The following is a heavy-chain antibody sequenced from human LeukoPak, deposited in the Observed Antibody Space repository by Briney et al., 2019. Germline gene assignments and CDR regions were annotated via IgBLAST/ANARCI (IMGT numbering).Heavy chain of an antibody. D-gene: IGHD4-17*01. CDR2: ISGSGGST. CDR1: GFTFSSYA. V-gene: IGHV3-23*01. J-gene: IGHJ4*02. CDR3: AKDHKSDDYGDYPDY. Sequence: PGGSLRLSCAASGFTFSSYAMSWVRQAPGKGLEWVPAISGSGGSTYYADSVKGRFTISRDNSKNTLYLQMNSLRAEDTAVYYCAKDHKSDDYGDYPDYWGQGTLVTVSS.